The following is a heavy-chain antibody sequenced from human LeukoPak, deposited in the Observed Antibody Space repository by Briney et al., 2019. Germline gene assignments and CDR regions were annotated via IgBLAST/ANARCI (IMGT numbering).Heavy chain of an antibody. D-gene: IGHD1-1*01. CDR3: ARDTSRQGTALDY. CDR1: GGSISSYY. Sequence: SETLSLTCTVSGGSISSYYWSWVRQPPGKGLEWIGYIYCSGSTNYNPSLKSRVTISVDTSKNQFSLKLSSVTAADTAVYYCARDTSRQGTALDYWGQGTLVTVSS. V-gene: IGHV4-59*01. J-gene: IGHJ4*02. CDR2: IYCSGST.